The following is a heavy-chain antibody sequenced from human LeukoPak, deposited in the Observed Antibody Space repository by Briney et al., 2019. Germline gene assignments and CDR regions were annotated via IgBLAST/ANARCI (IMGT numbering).Heavy chain of an antibody. V-gene: IGHV4-4*07. D-gene: IGHD3-3*01. Sequence: SETLSLTCTVSGGSISSYYWSWIRQPAGKGLEWIGRIYTSGSTNYNPSLKSRVTMSVDTSKNQFSLKLSSVTAADTAVYYCARDPYDFWSGPPEVYYYMDVWGKGPRSPSP. CDR1: GGSISSYY. CDR3: ARDPYDFWSGPPEVYYYMDV. J-gene: IGHJ6*03. CDR2: IYTSGST.